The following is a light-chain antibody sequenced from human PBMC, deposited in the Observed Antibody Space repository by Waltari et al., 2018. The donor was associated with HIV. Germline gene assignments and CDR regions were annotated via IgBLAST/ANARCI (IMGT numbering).Light chain of an antibody. CDR2: AAS. CDR3: QQLNSYPLT. V-gene: IGKV1-9*01. Sequence: DIQLTQSPSFLSASVGDRVTITSQASQGISSYLAWYQQKPGKAPKLLIYAASTLQSGVPSRFSGSGYGTEFTLTSSSLQPEDFATYYCQQLNSYPLTFGGGTKVEIK. J-gene: IGKJ4*01. CDR1: QGISSY.